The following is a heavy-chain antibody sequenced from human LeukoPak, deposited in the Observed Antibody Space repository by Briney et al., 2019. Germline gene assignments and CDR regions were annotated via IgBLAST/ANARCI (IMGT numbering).Heavy chain of an antibody. CDR2: IRSKAYGGTT. CDR3: TRDGSTNSPANWFDP. V-gene: IGHV3-49*03. J-gene: IGHJ5*02. Sequence: GGSLRLSCTASGFTFGDYAMSWFRQAPGKGLEWVGFIRSKAYGGTTEYAASVKGRFTISRDDSKSIAYLQMNSLKTEDTAVYYCTRDGSTNSPANWFDPWGRGTLVTVSS. CDR1: GFTFGDYA. D-gene: IGHD2-2*01.